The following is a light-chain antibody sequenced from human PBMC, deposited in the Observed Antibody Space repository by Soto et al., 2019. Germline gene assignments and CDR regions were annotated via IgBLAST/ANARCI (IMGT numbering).Light chain of an antibody. V-gene: IGKV4-1*01. CDR3: QQHYTTPWT. CDR1: QSFLYSSNNKNY. Sequence: DMIISPSPDSLAVSLGERATINCKSSQSFLYSSNNKNYVAWYQQKPGQPPKALIYWASTRESGVPDRFSGSGSGTDFTLTISSLQAEDVAVYYCQQHYTTPWTFGQGTKVDIK. CDR2: WAS. J-gene: IGKJ1*01.